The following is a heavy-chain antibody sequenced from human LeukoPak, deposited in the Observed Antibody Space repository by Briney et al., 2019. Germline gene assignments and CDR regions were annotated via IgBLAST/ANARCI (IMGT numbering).Heavy chain of an antibody. CDR1: GGTFSSYA. CDR2: IIPIFGTA. D-gene: IGHD2-2*01. J-gene: IGHJ4*02. V-gene: IGHV1-69*01. Sequence: GSSVKVSCKASGGTFSSYAISWVRQAPGQGLEWMGGIIPIFGTANYAQKFQGRVTITADESTSTAYMELSSQRSEDTAVYYCARVVPAAKGALDYWGQGTLVTVSS. CDR3: ARVVPAAKGALDY.